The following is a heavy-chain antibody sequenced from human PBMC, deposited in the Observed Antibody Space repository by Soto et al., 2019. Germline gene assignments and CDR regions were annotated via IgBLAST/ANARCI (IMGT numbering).Heavy chain of an antibody. J-gene: IGHJ5*02. CDR1: GGSISSSSYY. V-gene: IGHV4-39*01. Sequence: SETLSLTCTVSGGSISSSSYYWGWIRQPPGKGLEWIGSIYYSGSTYYNPSLKSRVTISVDTSKNQFSLKLSSVTAADTAVYYCARHVWFEELHGRYNWFDPWGQGTLVTVSS. CDR3: ARHVWFEELHGRYNWFDP. D-gene: IGHD3-10*01. CDR2: IYYSGST.